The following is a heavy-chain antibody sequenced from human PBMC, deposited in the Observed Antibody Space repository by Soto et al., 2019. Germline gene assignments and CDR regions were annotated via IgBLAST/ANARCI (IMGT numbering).Heavy chain of an antibody. V-gene: IGHV1-69*02. CDR1: GGTFSSYT. CDR2: IIPILGIA. J-gene: IGHJ3*02. CDR3: ARPSGYDDDAFDI. Sequence: SVKVSCKASGGTFSSYTTSWVRQAPGQGLEWMGRIIPILGIANYAQKFQGRVTITADKSTSTAYMELSSLRSEDTAVYYCARPSGYDDDAFDIWGQGTMVTVS. D-gene: IGHD5-12*01.